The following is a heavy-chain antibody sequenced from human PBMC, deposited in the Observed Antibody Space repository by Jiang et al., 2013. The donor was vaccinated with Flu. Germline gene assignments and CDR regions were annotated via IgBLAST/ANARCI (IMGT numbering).Heavy chain of an antibody. J-gene: IGHJ3*02. V-gene: IGHV3-48*03. D-gene: IGHD2-15*01. Sequence: SYEMNWVRQXPGKGLEWVSYISSSGSTIYYADSVKGRFTISRDNAKNSLYLQMNSLRAEDTAVYYCARDGYCSGGSCYENAFDIWGQGTMVTVSS. CDR1: SYE. CDR3: ARDGYCSGGSCYENAFDI. CDR2: ISSSGSTI.